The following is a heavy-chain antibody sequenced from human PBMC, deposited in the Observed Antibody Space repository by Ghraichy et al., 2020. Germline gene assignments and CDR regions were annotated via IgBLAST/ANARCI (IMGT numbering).Heavy chain of an antibody. Sequence: GGSLRLSCAASGFTFSSYGMHWVRQAPGKGLEWVAVIWYDGSNKYYADSVKGRFTISRDNSKNTLYLQMNSLRAEDTAVYYCARTSYYYDSSGYWGYDAFDIWGQGTMVTVSS. V-gene: IGHV3-33*01. J-gene: IGHJ3*02. CDR3: ARTSYYYDSSGYWGYDAFDI. CDR2: IWYDGSNK. D-gene: IGHD3-22*01. CDR1: GFTFSSYG.